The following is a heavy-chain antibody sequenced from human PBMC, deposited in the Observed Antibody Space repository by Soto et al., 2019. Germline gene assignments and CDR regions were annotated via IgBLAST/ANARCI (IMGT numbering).Heavy chain of an antibody. D-gene: IGHD3-3*01. CDR2: IYYSGST. V-gene: IGHV4-39*01. Sequence: QLQLQESGPGLVKPSETLSLTCTVSGGSISSSSYYWGWIRQPPGKGLEWIGSIYYSGSTYYNPSLKSRVTISVDTSKNQFSLKLSSVTAADTAVYYCISLRVHYDFLIWGQGTLVTVSS. J-gene: IGHJ4*02. CDR3: ISLRVHYDFLI. CDR1: GGSISSSSYY.